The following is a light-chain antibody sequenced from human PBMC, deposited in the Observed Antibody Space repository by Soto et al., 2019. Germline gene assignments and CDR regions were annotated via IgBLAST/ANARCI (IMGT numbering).Light chain of an antibody. J-gene: IGLJ2*01. V-gene: IGLV2-23*01. CDR2: EGS. CDR3: CSYAGSSTSAL. Sequence: QSALTQPASVSGSPGQSITISCTGTSSDVGSYNLVSWYQQHPGKAPKLMIYEGSKRPSGVSNRFSGSKSGNTASLTISGLQAEDEADYYCCSYAGSSTSALFGGGIKLTVL. CDR1: SSDVGSYNL.